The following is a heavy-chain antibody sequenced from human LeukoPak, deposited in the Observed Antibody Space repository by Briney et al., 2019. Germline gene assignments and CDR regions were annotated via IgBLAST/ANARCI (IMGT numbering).Heavy chain of an antibody. V-gene: IGHV3-30*04. J-gene: IGHJ4*02. CDR2: TSDDGTSS. D-gene: IGHD2-21*01. CDR3: AKTVVVITFRFDS. CDR1: GFTFSNHA. Sequence: PGGSLRLSCITSGFTFSNHAMHWVRQAPGKGLEWVAVTSDDGTSSHYADSVKGRFTISRDNSKNTLDLQMNSLRAEDTAIYYCAKTVVVITFRFDSWGQGSLVTVSS.